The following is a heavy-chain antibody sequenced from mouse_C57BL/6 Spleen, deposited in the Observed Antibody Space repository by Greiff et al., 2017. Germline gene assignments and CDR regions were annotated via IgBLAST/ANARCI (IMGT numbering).Heavy chain of an antibody. D-gene: IGHD2-12*01. CDR2: IDPSDSYT. J-gene: IGHJ3*01. V-gene: IGHV1-59*01. Sequence: QVQLQQPGAELVRPGTSVKLSCKASGYTFTSYWMHWVKQRPGQGLEWIGVIDPSDSYTNYNQKFKGKATLTVDKSSSTAYMQLSSLTSEDSAVYYCARLGYDDGAWFAYWGQGTLVTVSA. CDR1: GYTFTSYW. CDR3: ARLGYDDGAWFAY.